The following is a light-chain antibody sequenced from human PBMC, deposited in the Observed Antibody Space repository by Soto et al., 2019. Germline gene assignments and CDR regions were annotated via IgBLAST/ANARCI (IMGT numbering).Light chain of an antibody. V-gene: IGKV1-5*03. CDR3: QQYKSYWP. CDR2: KTS. Sequence: DTQKTQAPSTLSASVGDRVTITCRASQRIGSWLAWYQQKPGKAPKLLIYKTSILENGVPSRFSGSGSGTEFTLSISSLQPDDFATYYCQQYKSYWPFGQGSKVAIK. J-gene: IGKJ1*01. CDR1: QRIGSW.